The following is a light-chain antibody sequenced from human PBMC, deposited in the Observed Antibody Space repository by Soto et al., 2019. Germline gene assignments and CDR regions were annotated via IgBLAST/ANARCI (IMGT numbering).Light chain of an antibody. J-gene: IGLJ2*01. CDR2: DNN. CDR3: ATWDGSLPGEV. CDR1: SSNIGNNY. V-gene: IGLV1-51*01. Sequence: QSVLTQSPSVSAAPGQQVTISCSGSSSNIGNNYVSWYQQLPGTAPKLLIYDNNKRPSGIPDRFSGSKSGTSGTLDITGLLTGDEAVYYFATWDGSLPGEVFGGGTKLTVL.